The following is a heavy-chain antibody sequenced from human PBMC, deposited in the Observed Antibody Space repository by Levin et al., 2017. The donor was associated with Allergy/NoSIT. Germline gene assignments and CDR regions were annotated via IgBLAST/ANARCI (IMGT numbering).Heavy chain of an antibody. Sequence: GGSLRLSCAASGFTVSSNYMSWVRQAPGKGLEWVSVIYSGGRRHYADSVKGRFTISRDNSKNTLYLQMNSLRAEDTAVYYCAREGEYDYDSGSYYPSHFDYWGQGTLVTVSS. D-gene: IGHD3-10*01. V-gene: IGHV3-66*01. CDR2: IYSGGRR. J-gene: IGHJ4*02. CDR3: AREGEYDYDSGSYYPSHFDY. CDR1: GFTVSSNY.